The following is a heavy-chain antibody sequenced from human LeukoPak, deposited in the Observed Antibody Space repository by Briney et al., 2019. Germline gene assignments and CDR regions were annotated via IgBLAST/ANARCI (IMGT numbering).Heavy chain of an antibody. CDR1: GFTFSSYA. Sequence: GGSLRLSCAASGFTFSSYAMSWVRQAPGKGLEWVSAISGSGGSTYYADSVKGRFTISRDNAKNSLYLQMNSLRAEDTAVYYCARGAGYYGSGDYYYYGMDVWGQGTTVTVSS. D-gene: IGHD3-10*01. CDR2: ISGSGGST. CDR3: ARGAGYYGSGDYYYYGMDV. J-gene: IGHJ6*02. V-gene: IGHV3-23*01.